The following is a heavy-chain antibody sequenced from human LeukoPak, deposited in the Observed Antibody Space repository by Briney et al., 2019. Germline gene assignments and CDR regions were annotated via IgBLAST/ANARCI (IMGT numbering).Heavy chain of an antibody. CDR2: INHSGST. CDR1: GGFFSGYY. CDR3: ARGTNYYGSGSYFDY. D-gene: IGHD3-10*01. V-gene: IGHV4-34*01. Sequence: MTSETLSLTCAVYGGFFSGYYWSWIRQPPGKGLEWIGEINHSGSTNYNPSLKSRVTISVDTSKNQFSLKLSSVTAADTAVYYCARGTNYYGSGSYFDYWGQGTLVTVSS. J-gene: IGHJ4*02.